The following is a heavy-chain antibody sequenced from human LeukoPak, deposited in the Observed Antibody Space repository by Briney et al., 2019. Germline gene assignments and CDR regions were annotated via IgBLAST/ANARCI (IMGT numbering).Heavy chain of an antibody. V-gene: IGHV3-66*01. D-gene: IGHD2-15*01. CDR2: IYSGGIT. CDR3: ARDLPQLGYCSGGSCYRGGY. Sequence: GGSLRLSWAAPGFTVSSTYMSWVRQAPGKGLEWVSVIYSGGITYYADSVKGRFTISRDNSKNTLYLQMNSLRAEDTAVYYCARDLPQLGYCSGGSCYRGGYWGQGTLVTVSS. J-gene: IGHJ4*02. CDR1: GFTVSSTY.